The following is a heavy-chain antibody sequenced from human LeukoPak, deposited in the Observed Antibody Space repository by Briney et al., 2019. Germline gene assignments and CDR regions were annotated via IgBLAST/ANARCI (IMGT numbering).Heavy chain of an antibody. Sequence: ASVKVSCKASGYTFTSYYMHWVRQAPGQGLEWMGIINPSGGSTSYAQKFQGRVTMTRDMSTSTAYMELRSLRSDDTAVYYCARDDYGDSKGRFDPWGQGTLVTVSS. J-gene: IGHJ5*02. D-gene: IGHD4-17*01. CDR3: ARDDYGDSKGRFDP. V-gene: IGHV1-46*01. CDR2: INPSGGST. CDR1: GYTFTSYY.